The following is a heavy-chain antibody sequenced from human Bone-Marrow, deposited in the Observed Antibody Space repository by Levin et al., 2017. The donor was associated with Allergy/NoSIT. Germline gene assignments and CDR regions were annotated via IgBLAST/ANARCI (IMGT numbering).Heavy chain of an antibody. V-gene: IGHV3-30*03. Sequence: GGSLRLSCAASGFTFSSYGMHWVRQAPGKGLEWVAVISYDGSNKYYADSVKGRFTISRDNSKNTLYLQMNSLRAEDTAVYYCARRFDYGDYGYFDLWGRGTLVTVSS. J-gene: IGHJ2*01. D-gene: IGHD4-17*01. CDR3: ARRFDYGDYGYFDL. CDR2: ISYDGSNK. CDR1: GFTFSSYG.